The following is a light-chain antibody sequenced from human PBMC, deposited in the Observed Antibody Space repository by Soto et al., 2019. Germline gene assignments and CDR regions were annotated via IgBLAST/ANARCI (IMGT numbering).Light chain of an antibody. J-gene: IGKJ5*01. CDR3: QQYDDLPRT. V-gene: IGKV1-33*01. Sequence: DIQMTQSPSSLSASVGDRVTITCQASQDIKNYLNWYQQKSGKAPKLLIYDASTLEAGVPSRFSASGSGTDFTFTITSLQPEDIATYYCQQYDDLPRTFGQGTRLEIK. CDR2: DAS. CDR1: QDIKNY.